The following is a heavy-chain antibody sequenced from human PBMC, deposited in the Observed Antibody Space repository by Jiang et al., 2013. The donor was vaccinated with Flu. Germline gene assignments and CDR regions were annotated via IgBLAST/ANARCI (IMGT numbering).Heavy chain of an antibody. D-gene: IGHD3-10*01. CDR3: ARDHIPVLRPSYGMDV. Sequence: RSLRLSCAASGFTFSSYGMHWVRQAPGKGLEWVAVIWYDGSNKYYADSVKGRFTISRDNSKNTLYLQMNSLRAEDTAVYYCARDHIPVLRPSYGMDVWGQGTTVTVSS. CDR1: GFTFSSYG. V-gene: IGHV3-33*01. J-gene: IGHJ6*02. CDR2: IWYDGSNK.